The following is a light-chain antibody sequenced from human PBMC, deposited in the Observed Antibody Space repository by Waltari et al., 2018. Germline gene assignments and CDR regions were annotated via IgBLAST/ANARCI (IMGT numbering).Light chain of an antibody. CDR1: QSVSRA. CDR3: QQRANWPLT. J-gene: IGKJ4*01. Sequence: EIVLTQSPGTLSLSPGERATLSCRASQSVSRALAWYQQRPGQAPRLLIYGASSRANGIPDRFSGRGSGTDFRLTISRLEPEDFTVYYCQQRANWPLTFGGGTKVEIK. V-gene: IGKV3D-20*02. CDR2: GAS.